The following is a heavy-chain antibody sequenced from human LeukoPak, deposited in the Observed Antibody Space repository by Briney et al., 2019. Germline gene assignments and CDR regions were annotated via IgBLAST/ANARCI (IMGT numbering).Heavy chain of an antibody. J-gene: IGHJ4*02. CDR2: ISSSGSTI. V-gene: IGHV3-11*01. Sequence: GGSLRFSCAASGFTFSDYYMSWIRQAPGKGLEWVSYISSSGSTIYYADSVKGRFTISRDNAKNSLYLQMNSLRAEDTALYYCARVEVGTYYDFWSGYQLDYWGQGTLVTVSS. CDR3: ARVEVGTYYDFWSGYQLDY. CDR1: GFTFSDYY. D-gene: IGHD3-3*01.